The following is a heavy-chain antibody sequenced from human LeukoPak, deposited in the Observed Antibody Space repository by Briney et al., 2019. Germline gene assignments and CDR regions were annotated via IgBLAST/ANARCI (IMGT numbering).Heavy chain of an antibody. CDR2: IYTSGST. V-gene: IGHV4-4*07. J-gene: IGHJ3*02. CDR1: GGSISSYY. D-gene: IGHD3-9*01. Sequence: SETLSLTCTVSGGSISSYYWSWIRQPAGKGLEWIGRIYTSGSTNYSPSLKSRVTMSVDTSKNQFSLKLSSVTAADTAVYYCARLIPRPSHYDIVTGPYDAFDIWGQGTMVTVSS. CDR3: ARLIPRPSHYDIVTGPYDAFDI.